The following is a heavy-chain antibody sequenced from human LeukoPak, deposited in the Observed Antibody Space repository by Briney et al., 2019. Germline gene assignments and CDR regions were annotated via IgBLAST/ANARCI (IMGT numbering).Heavy chain of an antibody. D-gene: IGHD4-17*01. CDR2: IYTSGST. Sequence: PSETLSLTCTVSGGSISSYYWSWIRQPAGKGLEWIAPIYTSGSTNYNPSLKSRVTIPVNRSKNQFSLSLCITAGAGTAVYYCARERDGDYNDYWGQGTLVTVSS. V-gene: IGHV4-4*07. J-gene: IGHJ4*02. CDR3: ARERDGDYNDY. CDR1: GGSISSYY.